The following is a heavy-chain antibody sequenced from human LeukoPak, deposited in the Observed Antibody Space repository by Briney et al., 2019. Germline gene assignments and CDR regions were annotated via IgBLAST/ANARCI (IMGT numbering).Heavy chain of an antibody. CDR1: GFTFNNHA. CDR2: INGNGAST. D-gene: IGHD5-18*01. V-gene: IGHV3-23*01. J-gene: IGHJ4*02. Sequence: PGGSLRLSCAGSGFTFNNHAMSWVRQAPGKGLEWVSGINGNGASTYYSDSVKGRFTISRDNSKNTLYLQMSSLRAEDTAIYYCAKDQGYSYYYLDYWGQGTLATVSS. CDR3: AKDQGYSYYYLDY.